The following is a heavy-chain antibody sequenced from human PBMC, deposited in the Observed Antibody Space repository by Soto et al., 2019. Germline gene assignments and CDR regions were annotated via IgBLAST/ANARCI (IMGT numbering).Heavy chain of an antibody. CDR3: ARLGGRYQAFDY. CDR1: GSPISSYY. CDR2: IYYTGTT. D-gene: IGHD2-15*01. Sequence: SETLSLTCNVSGSPISSYYWGWFRQPPGQGLEWVGYIYYTGTTSYNPSLRSRVAISVDASKSQFSLDLRSVTAADTAVYFCARLGGRYQAFDYWGHGALVTVS. V-gene: IGHV4-59*08. J-gene: IGHJ4*01.